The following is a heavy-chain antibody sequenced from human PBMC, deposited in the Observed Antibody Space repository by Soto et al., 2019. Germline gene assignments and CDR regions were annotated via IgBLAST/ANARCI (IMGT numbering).Heavy chain of an antibody. V-gene: IGHV3-74*01. D-gene: IGHD6-19*01. CDR3: ARVRMAGDFDI. J-gene: IGHJ3*02. CDR2: INSDGSST. Sequence: EVQLVESGGGLVQPGGSLRLSCAASGFTFSSYLMHWVRQAPGKGLVWVSRINSDGSSTTYADSVKGRFTISRDSAKNTLDLHMNSLRAEDTAVYYCARVRMAGDFDIWGQGTMVTVSS. CDR1: GFTFSSYL.